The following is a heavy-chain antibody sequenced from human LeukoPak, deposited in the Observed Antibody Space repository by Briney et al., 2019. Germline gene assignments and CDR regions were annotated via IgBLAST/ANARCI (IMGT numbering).Heavy chain of an antibody. J-gene: IGHJ4*02. Sequence: LSGGSLRLSCAASGFTFSGSALHWVRQASGKGLEWVGRIRSKANSYATAYAASVKGRFTISRDDSKNTAYLQMNNLRTEDTAVYYCTGKMAVDDYWGQGTLVTVSS. CDR1: GFTFSGSA. CDR2: IRSKANSYAT. V-gene: IGHV3-73*01. D-gene: IGHD5-24*01. CDR3: TGKMAVDDY.